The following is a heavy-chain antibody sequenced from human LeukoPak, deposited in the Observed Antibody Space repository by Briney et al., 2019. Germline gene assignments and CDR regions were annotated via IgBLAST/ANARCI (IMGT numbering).Heavy chain of an antibody. Sequence: GGSLRLSCAASGFIFSNYWMSWVRQATGKGLEWVANIKQDGSEKYYVDSVKGRFTISRDDAKNSLYLQMNSLRAEDTAVYYCARPPRYSSSWLDCWGQGALVTVSS. CDR1: GFIFSNYW. J-gene: IGHJ4*02. CDR3: ARPPRYSSSWLDC. CDR2: IKQDGSEK. V-gene: IGHV3-7*03. D-gene: IGHD6-13*01.